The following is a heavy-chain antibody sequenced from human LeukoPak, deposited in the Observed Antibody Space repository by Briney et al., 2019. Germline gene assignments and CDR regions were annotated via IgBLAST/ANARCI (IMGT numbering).Heavy chain of an antibody. Sequence: PGGSLRLSCVASGFSFRTYSINWVRQAPGKGLECVSSISSGSRYIYYADSLKGRLTISRDNAKNSVFLEMNNLRVEDTAVYYCARKAMDALCYFDNWGQGTLVTVAS. CDR3: ARKAMDALCYFDN. CDR1: GFSFRTYS. V-gene: IGHV3-21*01. D-gene: IGHD3-10*01. CDR2: ISSGSRYI. J-gene: IGHJ4*02.